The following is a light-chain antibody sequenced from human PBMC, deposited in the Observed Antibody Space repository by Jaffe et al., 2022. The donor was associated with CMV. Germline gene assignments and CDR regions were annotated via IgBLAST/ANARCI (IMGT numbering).Light chain of an antibody. CDR2: AAS. J-gene: IGKJ4*01. CDR3: QQFNSYPLT. V-gene: IGKV1-9*01. Sequence: IQLTQSPSSLSASVGDRVTITCRASQAVSSSLAWYQQKPGKAPKLLIYAASTLLGGVPSRFSGSGSGTDFALTINSLQPDDFATYYCQQFNSYPLTFGGGTKVEIK. CDR1: QAVSSS.